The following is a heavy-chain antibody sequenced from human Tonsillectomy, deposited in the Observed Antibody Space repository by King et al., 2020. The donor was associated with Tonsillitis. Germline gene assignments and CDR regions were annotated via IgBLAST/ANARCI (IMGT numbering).Heavy chain of an antibody. CDR3: TTSAPATGIAVAQGDY. Sequence: VQLVESGGGLIKPGGSLRLSCAASGFTFSNAWMSWVRQAPGKGLEWVGRIKSKTDGGTIDYAAPVKGRFTISRDDSKNTVYLQMNSLKTEDTAVYYCTTSAPATGIAVAQGDYWGQGTLVTVSS. D-gene: IGHD6-19*01. J-gene: IGHJ4*02. CDR1: GFTFSNAW. V-gene: IGHV3-15*01. CDR2: IKSKTDGGTI.